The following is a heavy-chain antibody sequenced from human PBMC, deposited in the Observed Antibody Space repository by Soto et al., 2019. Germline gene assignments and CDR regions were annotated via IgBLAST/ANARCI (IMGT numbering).Heavy chain of an antibody. CDR3: TRGYNNGWYFGS. Sequence: GGSLRLSCAASGFIFHEHDMHWGRQAPGKGLEWVGRSRNKAYSYITEYDASVKGRFTISRDDSRNSMYLQTNSLKTEDTAVYFCTRGYNNGWYFGSWGQGALVTVSS. CDR2: SRNKAYSYIT. CDR1: GFIFHEHD. J-gene: IGHJ4*02. V-gene: IGHV3-72*01. D-gene: IGHD6-19*01.